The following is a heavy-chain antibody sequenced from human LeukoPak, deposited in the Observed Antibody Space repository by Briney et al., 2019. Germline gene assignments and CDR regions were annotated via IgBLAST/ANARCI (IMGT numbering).Heavy chain of an antibody. CDR2: IYISGST. V-gene: IGHV4-61*02. J-gene: IGHJ4*02. D-gene: IGHD2-15*01. Sequence: SETLSLTCTVSGGSISSSSYYWSWIRQPAGKGLEWIGRIYISGSTNYNSSLQSRVTMSVDTSKNQFSLKPSSVTAADTAVYYCARALNPLPGTYYFDYWGQGTLVTVSS. CDR3: ARALNPLPGTYYFDY. CDR1: GGSISSSSYY.